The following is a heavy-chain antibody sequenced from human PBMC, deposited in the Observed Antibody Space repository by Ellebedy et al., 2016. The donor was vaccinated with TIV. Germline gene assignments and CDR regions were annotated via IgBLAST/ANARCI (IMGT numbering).Heavy chain of an antibody. J-gene: IGHJ6*02. CDR3: ARGRVVRGVISYYYGMDV. CDR2: ISSSSSST. V-gene: IGHV3-48*04. D-gene: IGHD3-10*01. CDR1: GFTFSTYP. Sequence: PGGSLRLSCAASGFTFSTYPMNWVRQAPGKGLEWVSYISSSSSSTNYADSVKGRFTISRDDAKNSLYLQMNSLRAEDTAVYYCARGRVVRGVISYYYGMDVWGQGTTVTVSS.